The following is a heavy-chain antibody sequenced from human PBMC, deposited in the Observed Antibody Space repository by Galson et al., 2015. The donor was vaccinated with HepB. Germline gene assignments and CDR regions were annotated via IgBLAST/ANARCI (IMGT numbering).Heavy chain of an antibody. CDR2: IWYDGSNK. D-gene: IGHD3-3*01. CDR1: GFTFSSYG. CDR3: ARDEYYDFWSGYSLSNYMDV. J-gene: IGHJ6*03. V-gene: IGHV3-33*01. Sequence: SLRLSCAASGFTFSSYGMHWVRQAPGKGLEWVAVIWYDGSNKYHADSVKGRFTISRDNSKNTLYLQMNSLRAEDTAVNYCARDEYYDFWSGYSLSNYMDVWGKGTTVTVSS.